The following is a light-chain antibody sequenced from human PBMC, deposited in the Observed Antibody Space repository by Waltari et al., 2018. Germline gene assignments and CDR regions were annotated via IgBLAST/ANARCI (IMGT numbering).Light chain of an antibody. CDR2: EKK. V-gene: IGLV1-51*02. CDR1: SSNIGNNY. CDR3: GTWDTTLRGVV. J-gene: IGLJ2*01. Sequence: QSVLTQPPSVSAAPGQKVTISCSGSSSNIGNNYISWYQHLPGAAPKLLISEKKKRHSGMPARFSGSKSGTSGTLDIIGLQIGDEADYYCGTWDTTLRGVVFGGGTRLTVL.